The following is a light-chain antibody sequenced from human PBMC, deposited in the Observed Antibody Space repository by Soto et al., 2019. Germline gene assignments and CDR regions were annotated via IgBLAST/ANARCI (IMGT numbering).Light chain of an antibody. CDR3: AAWDDSLNDAV. V-gene: IGLV1-44*01. Sequence: QSVLTQPPSASGTPGQSVTISCSGSSSNIGSNTVNWYQQLPGTAPKLLIYSNDQRPSGVPDRFSGSKSGTSASLAISGLQSEDEADYYCAAWDDSLNDAVFGGDTQLTVL. J-gene: IGLJ7*01. CDR2: SND. CDR1: SSNIGSNT.